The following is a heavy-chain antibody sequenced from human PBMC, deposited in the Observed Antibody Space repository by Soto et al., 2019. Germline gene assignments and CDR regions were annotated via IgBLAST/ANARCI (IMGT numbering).Heavy chain of an antibody. D-gene: IGHD3-10*01. J-gene: IGHJ6*03. CDR3: ARGRGAAYYYYYMAV. CDR2: ISSSSSYI. V-gene: IGHV3-21*01. Sequence: EVQLVESGGGLVKPGGSLRLSCAASGFTFSSYSMNWVRQAPGKGLEWVSSISSSSSYIYYADSVKGRFTISRDNAKNSLYLEMNSVRADDTAVFYCARGRGAAYYYYYMAVWGKGTTVTVSS. CDR1: GFTFSSYS.